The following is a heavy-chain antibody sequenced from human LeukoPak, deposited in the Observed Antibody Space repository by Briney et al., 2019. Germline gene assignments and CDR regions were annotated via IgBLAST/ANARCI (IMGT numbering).Heavy chain of an antibody. CDR2: MDDSGST. V-gene: IGHV4-59*08. D-gene: IGHD1-26*01. CDR3: ARLQASYQQYFQH. J-gene: IGHJ1*01. Sequence: SETLSLTRTVSGGSITSYYRSWIRQPPGKGLEWIGYMDDSGSTNYNPSLTSRVTISVDTSKNQFSLKLSSVTAADTAVYYCARLQASYQQYFQHTGHRNLVTVSS. CDR1: GGSITSYY.